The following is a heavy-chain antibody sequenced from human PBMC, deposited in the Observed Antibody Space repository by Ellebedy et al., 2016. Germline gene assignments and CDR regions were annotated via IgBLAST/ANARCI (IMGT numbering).Heavy chain of an antibody. CDR2: ISWNSGSI. CDR3: ARDWWELLPGPTFY. CDR1: GFTFSSYA. Sequence: GGSLRLXXAASGFTFSSYAMHWVRQAPGKGLEWVSGISWNSGSIGYVDSVKGRFTISRDNAKNSLYLQMSSLRAEDTAVYYCARDWWELLPGPTFYWGQGTVVTVSS. D-gene: IGHD1-26*01. V-gene: IGHV3-9*01. J-gene: IGHJ4*02.